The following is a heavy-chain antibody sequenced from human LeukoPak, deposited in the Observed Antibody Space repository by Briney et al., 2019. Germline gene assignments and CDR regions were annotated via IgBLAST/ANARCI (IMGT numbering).Heavy chain of an antibody. CDR2: ISGSGGST. J-gene: IGHJ4*02. D-gene: IGHD6-13*01. V-gene: IGHV3-23*01. CDR3: ARVKGAAAGNAFDY. CDR1: GFTFSSYA. Sequence: GGSLRLSCAASGFTFSSYAMSWVRQAPGKGLEWVSAISGSGGSTYYADSVKGRFTISRDNSKNTLYLQMNGLRAEDTAVYYCARVKGAAAGNAFDYWGQGTLVTVSS.